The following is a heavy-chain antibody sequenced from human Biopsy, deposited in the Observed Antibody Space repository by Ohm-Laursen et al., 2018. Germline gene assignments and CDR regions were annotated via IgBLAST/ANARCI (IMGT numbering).Heavy chain of an antibody. J-gene: IGHJ4*02. V-gene: IGHV3-9*01. Sequence: SLRLSCAASGFTFENYAMNWVRQAPGKGLEWVSGISWNSGSVVYADSVKGRFTISRDNAKNSLYLQMQSLRAEDTAFYYCAKASGYSSGWPIDYWGQGNLVTVSS. D-gene: IGHD6-19*01. CDR1: GFTFENYA. CDR3: AKASGYSSGWPIDY. CDR2: ISWNSGSV.